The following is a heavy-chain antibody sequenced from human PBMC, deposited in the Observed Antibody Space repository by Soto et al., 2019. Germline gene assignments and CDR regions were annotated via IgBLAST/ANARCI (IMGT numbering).Heavy chain of an antibody. Sequence: PSETLSLTCTVSGGSISSYYWSWIRQPAGKGLEWIGRIYTSGSTNYNPSLKSRVTMSVDTSKNQFSLKLSSVTAADTAVYYCARDGYSGYDYNYFDYWGQRTLVTVSS. CDR2: IYTSGST. CDR3: ARDGYSGYDYNYFDY. CDR1: GGSISSYY. D-gene: IGHD5-12*01. V-gene: IGHV4-4*07. J-gene: IGHJ4*02.